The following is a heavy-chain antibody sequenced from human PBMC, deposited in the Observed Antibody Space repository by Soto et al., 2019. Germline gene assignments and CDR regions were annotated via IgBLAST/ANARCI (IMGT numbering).Heavy chain of an antibody. J-gene: IGHJ6*02. CDR1: GGSISSGDYY. CDR2: IYYSGST. D-gene: IGHD3-10*01. V-gene: IGHV4-30-4*01. CDR3: ARGTTMVRGNYYYYGMDV. Sequence: SETLSLTCTVSGGSISSGDYYWSWIRQPPGKGLEWIGYIYYSGSTYYNPSLKSRVTISVDTSKNQFSLKLSSVTAADTAVYYCARGTTMVRGNYYYYGMDVWGQGTTVTVSS.